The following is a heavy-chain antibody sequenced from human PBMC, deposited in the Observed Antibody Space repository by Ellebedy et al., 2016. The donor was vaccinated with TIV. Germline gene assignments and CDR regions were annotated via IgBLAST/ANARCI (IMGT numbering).Heavy chain of an antibody. Sequence: GGSLRLSCAASGFTFSSYWMYWVRQAPGKGLVWVSCITPDGGSTNYADSVKGRFTISRDNAKSTLYLQMNSLRAEDTAVYYCARDGVVAASDYWGQGSLVTVSS. CDR2: ITPDGGST. V-gene: IGHV3-74*01. CDR3: ARDGVVAASDY. D-gene: IGHD5-12*01. CDR1: GFTFSSYW. J-gene: IGHJ4*02.